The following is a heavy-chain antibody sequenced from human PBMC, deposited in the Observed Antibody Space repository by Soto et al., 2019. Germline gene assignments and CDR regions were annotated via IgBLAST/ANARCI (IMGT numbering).Heavy chain of an antibody. CDR1: GFTFSDYA. CDR2: ISFDGSNK. D-gene: IGHD3-10*01. Sequence: QVHLVESGGGVVHPGRSLRLSCAASGFTFSDYAIHWVRQAPGKGLEWVAVISFDGSNKYFADSVKGRFTISRDNSKDTLYLQMNSLRAEDTALYYCARHSFITMVRGGHFYFYGMDVWGKGTKVIVSS. V-gene: IGHV3-30-3*01. CDR3: ARHSFITMVRGGHFYFYGMDV. J-gene: IGHJ6*04.